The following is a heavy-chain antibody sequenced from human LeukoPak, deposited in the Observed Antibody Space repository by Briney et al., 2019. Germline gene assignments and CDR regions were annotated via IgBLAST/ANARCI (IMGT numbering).Heavy chain of an antibody. CDR2: ISRSGSTK. CDR3: ARVLRYCSGGNCYSGGLGYMDV. J-gene: IGHJ6*03. Sequence: GGSLSLSCAASGFTFSDYNMRWIRQAPGKGLEWVSSISRSGSTKYYADSVKGRFTISRDNAKNSLFLQMNSLRAEDTAVYYCARVLRYCSGGNCYSGGLGYMDVWGKGTTVTLSS. V-gene: IGHV3-11*01. CDR1: GFTFSDYN. D-gene: IGHD2-15*01.